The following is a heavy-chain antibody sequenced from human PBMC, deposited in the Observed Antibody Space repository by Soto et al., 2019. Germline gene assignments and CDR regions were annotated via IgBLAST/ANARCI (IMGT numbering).Heavy chain of an antibody. CDR1: GGSTSSSSYY. V-gene: IGHV4-39*01. J-gene: IGHJ4*02. CDR2: IYYSGST. CDR3: ARQAFRIAARPIDY. Sequence: SETLSLTCTVSGGSTSSSSYYWGWIRQPPGKGLEWIGSIYYSGSTYYNPSLKSRVTISVDTSKNQFSLKLSSVTAADTAVYYCARQAFRIAARPIDYWGQGTLVTVSS. D-gene: IGHD6-6*01.